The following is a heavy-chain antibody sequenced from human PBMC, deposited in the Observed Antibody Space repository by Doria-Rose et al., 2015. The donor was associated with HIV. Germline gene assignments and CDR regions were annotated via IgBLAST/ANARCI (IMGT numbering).Heavy chain of an antibody. CDR2: IYPCYSDS. D-gene: IGHD4-17*01. CDR1: VYSFTFYF. CDR3: ARQGNYGGNPHFDY. V-gene: IGHV5-51*01. J-gene: IGHJ4*02. Sequence: VPLVQSGAELKKPFESLNISCKGSVYSFTFYFIVWVLHMPFKFLDLMCIIYPCYSDSRYSPSFQGQCPISADKSISTAYLQWSSLKASDTAMYYCARQGNYGGNPHFDYWGQGTLVTVSS.